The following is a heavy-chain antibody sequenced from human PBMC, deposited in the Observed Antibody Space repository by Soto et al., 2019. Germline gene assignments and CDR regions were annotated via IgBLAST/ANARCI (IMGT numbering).Heavy chain of an antibody. CDR1: GFTFSSYG. Sequence: WGSLRLSCAASGFTFSSYGMHWVRQAPGKGLEWVAVIWYDGSNKYYADSVKGRFTISRDNSKNTLYLQMNSLRAEDTAVYYCARDRDGYNSGFDYWGQGTLVTVSS. D-gene: IGHD5-18*01. V-gene: IGHV3-33*01. CDR2: IWYDGSNK. CDR3: ARDRDGYNSGFDY. J-gene: IGHJ4*02.